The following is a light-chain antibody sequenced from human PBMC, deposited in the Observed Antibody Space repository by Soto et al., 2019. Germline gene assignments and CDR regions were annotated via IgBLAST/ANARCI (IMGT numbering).Light chain of an antibody. CDR3: AAWDTRLSAVL. Sequence: QSVLTQPPSVSAAPGQKVTMLCSGDSSNIGSSFVSWYQQVPGTAPKLLIFDNDKRHSEISDRFSASKSGASASLDITGLQTGDEADYHCAAWDTRLSAVLFGGGTKLTVL. V-gene: IGLV1-51*01. J-gene: IGLJ2*01. CDR1: SSNIGSSF. CDR2: DND.